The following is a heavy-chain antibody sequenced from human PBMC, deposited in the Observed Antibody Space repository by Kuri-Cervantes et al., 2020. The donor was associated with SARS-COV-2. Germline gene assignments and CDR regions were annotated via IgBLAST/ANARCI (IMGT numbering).Heavy chain of an antibody. V-gene: IGHV4-34*01. CDR1: GGSFSGYY. CDR2: INHSGST. Sequence: SETLSLTCAVYGGSFSGYYWSWIRQPPGKGLEWIGEINHSGSTNYNPSLKSRVTISVDTSKNQFSLKLSSVTAADTAVHYCARGRIRPFDYWGQGTLVTVSS. CDR3: ARGRIRPFDY. J-gene: IGHJ4*02.